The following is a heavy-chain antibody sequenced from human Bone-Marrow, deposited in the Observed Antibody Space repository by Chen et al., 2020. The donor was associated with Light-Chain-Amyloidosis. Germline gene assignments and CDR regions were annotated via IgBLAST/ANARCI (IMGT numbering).Heavy chain of an antibody. V-gene: IGHV1-46*01. Sequence: QVQLVQSGAEVKKPGASVKVSCNASGYTFTNYYMHWVRQAPGQGLEWMGIINPSGGKSSFAEEFQGRVTMTRDKSTNTVDMEQSGMRGEDTAVHYEAKEKSVAGIAGGPDDWGKGTLVTVTS. J-gene: IGHJ4*02. CDR3: AKEKSVAGIAGGPDD. CDR2: INPSGGKS. D-gene: IGHD6-19*01. CDR1: GYTFTNYY.